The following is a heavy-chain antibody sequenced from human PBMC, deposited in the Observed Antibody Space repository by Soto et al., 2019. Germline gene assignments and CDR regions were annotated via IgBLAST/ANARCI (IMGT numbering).Heavy chain of an antibody. V-gene: IGHV2-5*02. J-gene: IGHJ4*02. CDR2: IYWDDDK. CDR1: GFSLTTTGVG. CDR3: AHINAALRYFDWSRFDY. D-gene: IGHD3-9*01. Sequence: SGPTLVNPTQTLTLTCAFSGFSLTTTGVGVGWIRQPPGEALEWLALIYWDDDKRYSPSLQSGLTITKDTSKNQVVLTMTNMDPVDTATYYCAHINAALRYFDWSRFDYWGQGTLVTVSS.